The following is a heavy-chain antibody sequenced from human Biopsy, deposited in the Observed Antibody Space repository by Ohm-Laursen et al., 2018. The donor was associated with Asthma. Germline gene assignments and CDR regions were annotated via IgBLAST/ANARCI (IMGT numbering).Heavy chain of an antibody. D-gene: IGHD6-19*01. Sequence: SLRLSCTASRFTYEMHWVRQAPGKGLEWVAVISYDGSSIYYADSVKGRFTISRDNSKNTLSLQMNSLTAEDTAVYYCAREGVAGAHIEDWGQGTLVTVSS. CDR3: AREGVAGAHIED. CDR2: ISYDGSSI. V-gene: IGHV3-30-3*01. J-gene: IGHJ4*02. CDR1: RFTYE.